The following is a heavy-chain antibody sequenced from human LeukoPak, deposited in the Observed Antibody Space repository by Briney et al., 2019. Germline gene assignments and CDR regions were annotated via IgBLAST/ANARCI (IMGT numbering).Heavy chain of an antibody. V-gene: IGHV4-59*08. D-gene: IGHD1-26*01. CDR1: GGSISPYY. J-gene: IGHJ4*02. Sequence: SETLSLTCTASGGSISPYYWSWIRQPPGKGLEWIGYIYYSGSTNYNPSLKSRVIISVDTSKNQFSLKLNSVTAAGTAMYYCARHGGGGESYPRVFDYWGRGNLVTVSS. CDR3: ARHGGGGESYPRVFDY. CDR2: IYYSGST.